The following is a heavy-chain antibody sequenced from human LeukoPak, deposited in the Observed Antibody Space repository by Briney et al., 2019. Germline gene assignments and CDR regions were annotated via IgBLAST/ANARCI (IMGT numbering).Heavy chain of an antibody. CDR2: INPADSDT. V-gene: IGHV5-51*01. CDR1: GYSFTSYW. Sequence: GESLKVSCKASGYSFTSYWIAWVRQIPGKGLEWMGIINPADSDTRYSLSVQGQVTISADKSISTAYLQWSSLKASDTAMYYCARHFRFGFDPWGQGTLVTVSS. D-gene: IGHD3-16*01. CDR3: ARHFRFGFDP. J-gene: IGHJ5*02.